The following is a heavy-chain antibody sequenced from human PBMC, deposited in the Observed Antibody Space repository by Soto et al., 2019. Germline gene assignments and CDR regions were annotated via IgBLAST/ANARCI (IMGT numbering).Heavy chain of an antibody. J-gene: IGHJ6*02. D-gene: IGHD1-1*01. V-gene: IGHV1-69*01. CDR2: IIPVFTSA. CDR1: GGSFNSNA. CDR3: AKTTGAKYLLPGIDV. Sequence: QVQLVQSGAEVKKPGSSVKVSCKASGGSFNSNAFSWVRQAPGQGLEWLGGIIPVFTSANYAQKFQGRVTITGDESLRKIYLELNRLTPEGTAGYYCAKTTGAKYLLPGIDVWGPGNTVTVSS.